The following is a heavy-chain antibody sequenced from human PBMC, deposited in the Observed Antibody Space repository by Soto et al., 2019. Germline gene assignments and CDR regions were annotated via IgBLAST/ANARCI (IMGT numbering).Heavy chain of an antibody. J-gene: IGHJ4*02. CDR3: AKDTYSSGWRSVSYFDY. CDR2: ISWNSGSI. CDR1: GFTFDDYA. V-gene: IGHV3-9*01. Sequence: EVQLVESGGGLVQPGRSLRLSCAASGFTFDDYAMHWVRQAPGKGLEWVSGISWNSGSIGYADSVKGRFTISRDNAKNSLYLQMNSLRAEDTALYYCAKDTYSSGWRSVSYFDYWGQGTLVTVSS. D-gene: IGHD6-19*01.